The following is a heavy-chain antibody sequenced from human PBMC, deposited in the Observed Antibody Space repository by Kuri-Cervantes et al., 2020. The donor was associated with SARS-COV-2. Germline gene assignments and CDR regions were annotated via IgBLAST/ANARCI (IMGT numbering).Heavy chain of an antibody. CDR3: ARDAQVLDY. CDR2: ISSSSSYT. CDR1: GFTFSDYY. V-gene: IGHV3-11*06. D-gene: IGHD2-2*01. J-gene: IGHJ4*02. Sequence: LSLTCAASGFTFSDYYMSWIRQAPGKGLEWVSYISSSSSYTNYADSVKGRFTISRDNAKDSLYLQMNSLRAEDTAVYYCARDAQVLDYWGQGTLVTVSS.